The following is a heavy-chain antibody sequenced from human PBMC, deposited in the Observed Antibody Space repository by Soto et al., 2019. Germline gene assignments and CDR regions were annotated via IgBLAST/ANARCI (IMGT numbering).Heavy chain of an antibody. J-gene: IGHJ6*02. Sequence: PSETLSLTCIVSGGSISSYYWRWIRQPPGTGLQWIGYIYYSGSTNYNPALKSRVTISVAPSKNQCSLKLSSVTAADPDDYYCAKDRWYSRGWYGSYYYGMAVWGQGTKVTVYS. D-gene: IGHD6-19*01. V-gene: IGHV4-59*01. CDR1: GGSISSYY. CDR3: AKDRWYSRGWYGSYYYGMAV. CDR2: IYYSGST.